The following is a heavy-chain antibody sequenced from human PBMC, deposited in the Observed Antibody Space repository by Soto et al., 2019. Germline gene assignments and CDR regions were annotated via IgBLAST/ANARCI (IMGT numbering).Heavy chain of an antibody. CDR2: ISSRSSYI. V-gene: IGHV3-21*01. D-gene: IGHD2-2*01. CDR3: ARVLGCSSTSCYHDAFDI. CDR1: GFTFSNYI. J-gene: IGHJ3*02. Sequence: GGSLRLSCAASGFTFSNYIMHWVRQAPGKGLEWVSSISSRSSYIYYADSVKGRFTISRDNAKNSLYLQMNSLSAEDTAVYYCARVLGCSSTSCYHDAFDIWGQGTMVTVSS.